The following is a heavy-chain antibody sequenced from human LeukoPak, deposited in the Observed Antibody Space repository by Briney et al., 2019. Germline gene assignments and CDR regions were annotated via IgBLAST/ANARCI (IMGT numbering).Heavy chain of an antibody. Sequence: GGSLRLSCAASGFTFSSYWMSWVRQAPGKGLEWVANIKQDGSEKYYVDSVKGRFTISRDNAKNSLYLQMNSLRAEDTAVYYCARGPGRTLYYYYCGMDVWGQGTTVTVSS. CDR1: GFTFSSYW. D-gene: IGHD7-27*01. CDR3: ARGPGRTLYYYYCGMDV. J-gene: IGHJ6*02. V-gene: IGHV3-7*04. CDR2: IKQDGSEK.